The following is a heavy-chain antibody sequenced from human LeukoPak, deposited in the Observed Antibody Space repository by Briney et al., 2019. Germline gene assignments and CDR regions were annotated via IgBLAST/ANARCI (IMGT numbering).Heavy chain of an antibody. CDR1: GFTFSNYA. J-gene: IGHJ5*02. D-gene: IGHD5-24*01. Sequence: GGSLRLSCAASGFTFSNYAMSWVRQAPGKGLEWVAFISHDRSNSCHADSVKGRFTISRDNAKNSLYLQMNSLRAEDTAVYHCARAPLVLQYRWWFDPWGQGTLVIVSS. CDR2: ISHDRSNS. V-gene: IGHV3-30-3*01. CDR3: ARAPLVLQYRWWFDP.